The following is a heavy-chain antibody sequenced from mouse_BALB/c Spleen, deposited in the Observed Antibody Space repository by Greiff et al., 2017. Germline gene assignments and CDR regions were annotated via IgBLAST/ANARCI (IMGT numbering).Heavy chain of an antibody. J-gene: IGHJ3*01. CDR2: ISSGGSYT. CDR3: ARHSDYDRFAY. D-gene: IGHD2-4*01. CDR1: GFTFSSYG. V-gene: IGHV5-6*02. Sequence: DVMLVESGGDLVKPGGSLKLSCAASGFTFSSYGMSWVRQTPDKRLEWVATISSGGSYTYYPDSVKGRFTISRDNAKNTLYLQMSSLKSEDTAMYYCARHSDYDRFAYWGQGTLVTVSA.